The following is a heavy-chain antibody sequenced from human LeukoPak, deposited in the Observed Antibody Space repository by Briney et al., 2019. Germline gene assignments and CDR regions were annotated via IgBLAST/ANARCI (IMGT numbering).Heavy chain of an antibody. Sequence: GGSLRLSCAASGFTFSSYDMHWVRQATGKGLEWVSAIGTAGDTYYPGSVKGRFTISRDNSKNTLDLQMNSLRAEDTAIYYCAKTVVVITFRFDSWGQGSLVTVSS. J-gene: IGHJ4*02. D-gene: IGHD2-21*01. CDR2: IGTAGDT. V-gene: IGHV3-13*01. CDR1: GFTFSSYD. CDR3: AKTVVVITFRFDS.